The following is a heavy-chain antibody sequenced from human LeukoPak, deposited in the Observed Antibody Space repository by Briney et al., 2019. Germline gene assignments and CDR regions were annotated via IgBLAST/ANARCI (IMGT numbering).Heavy chain of an antibody. V-gene: IGHV3-7*01. Sequence: GGSLRLSCAASGFTFSSYWMTWVRQAPGKVLEWVANIKQDGSEKYYVDSVTGRLTISRDNEKNSLYLQMNRVRAEDTAVYYCARASRGEYCSSTSCYFDYWGQGTLVTVSS. D-gene: IGHD2-2*01. CDR3: ARASRGEYCSSTSCYFDY. CDR2: IKQDGSEK. J-gene: IGHJ4*02. CDR1: GFTFSSYW.